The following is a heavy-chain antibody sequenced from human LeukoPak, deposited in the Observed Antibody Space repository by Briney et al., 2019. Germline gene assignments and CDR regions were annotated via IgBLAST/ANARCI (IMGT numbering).Heavy chain of an antibody. Sequence: GGSLRLSCVVSGFIFSNYGMDWVRQAPGKGLEWVAFIRYDGKTEHYVDSVKGRLTVSRDTSKNTLYLQVNSLRVEDTAVYYCVRDGMVTEPINYWGQGTLVTVSS. D-gene: IGHD2-21*02. V-gene: IGHV3-30*02. CDR1: GFIFSNYG. CDR3: VRDGMVTEPINY. J-gene: IGHJ4*02. CDR2: IRYDGKTE.